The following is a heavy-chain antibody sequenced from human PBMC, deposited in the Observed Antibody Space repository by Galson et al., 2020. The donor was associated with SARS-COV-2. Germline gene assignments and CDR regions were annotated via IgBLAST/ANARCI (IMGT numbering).Heavy chain of an antibody. CDR2: FDPEDGET. D-gene: IGHD6-13*01. V-gene: IGHV1-24*01. Sequence: ASVTVSCKVSGYTLTELSMHWVRQAPGKGLEWMGGFDPEDGETIYAQKFQGRVTMTEDTSTDTAYMELSSLRSEDTAVYYCATGSAAARKVVGWFDPWGQGTLVTVSS. J-gene: IGHJ5*02. CDR3: ATGSAAARKVVGWFDP. CDR1: GYTLTELS.